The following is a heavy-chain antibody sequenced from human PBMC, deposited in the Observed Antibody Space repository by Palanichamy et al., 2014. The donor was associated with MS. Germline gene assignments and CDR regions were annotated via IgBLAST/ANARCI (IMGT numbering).Heavy chain of an antibody. CDR3: AKAGYCSGGSCYVYYYYGMDV. J-gene: IGHJ6*02. CDR2: ISGSGGST. Sequence: EVQLLESGGGLVQPGGSLRLSCAASGFTFSSYAMSWVRQAPGKGLEWVSAISGSGGSTYYADSVKGRFTISRDNSKNTLYLQMNSLRVEDTAVYYCAKAGYCSGGSCYVYYYYGMDVWGQGTTVTVSS. V-gene: IGHV3-23*01. D-gene: IGHD2-15*01. CDR1: GFTFSSYA.